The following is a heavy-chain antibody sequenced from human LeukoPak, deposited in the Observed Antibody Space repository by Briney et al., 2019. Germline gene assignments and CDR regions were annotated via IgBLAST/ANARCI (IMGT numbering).Heavy chain of an antibody. CDR2: IYYTGST. D-gene: IGHD3-10*01. CDR3: ARSDYSGSGTYTEFDAFDI. CDR1: GGSISSYY. V-gene: IGHV4-59*01. Sequence: PSETLSLTCTVSGGSISSYYWSWIRQPPGKGLEWTGYIYYTGSTSYNPSLKSRVTISMDTSKNQFSLKLSSVTAADSAVYYCARSDYSGSGTYTEFDAFDIWGQGPMVTVSS. J-gene: IGHJ3*02.